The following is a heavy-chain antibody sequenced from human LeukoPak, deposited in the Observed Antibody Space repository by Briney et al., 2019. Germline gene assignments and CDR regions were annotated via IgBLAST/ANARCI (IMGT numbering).Heavy chain of an antibody. CDR3: ARDVNYAFDY. CDR2: ISANSGNT. Sequence: GASVKVSCKPSGYSFTRNGISWVRQAPGQGLEWMAWISANSGNTNYAQNFQDRVTLTTHTSTSTAYMELRSLRSDDTAVYYCARDVNYAFDYWGQGTLVTVSS. V-gene: IGHV1-18*01. J-gene: IGHJ4*02. CDR1: GYSFTRNG. D-gene: IGHD3-16*01.